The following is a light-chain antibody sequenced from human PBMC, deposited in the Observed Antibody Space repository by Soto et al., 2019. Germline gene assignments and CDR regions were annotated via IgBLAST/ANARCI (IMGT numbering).Light chain of an antibody. CDR1: QSINSN. Sequence: EIVITQSPATLSLSPGKRATLSCRASQSINSNLARYQQKPCQAPRLFMFGASSSATAIPARFSGRGPETELSLTISSLQSEDFAVYYCQQLNNWPRETFGEGTKV. V-gene: IGKV3-15*01. CDR2: GAS. CDR3: QQLNNWPRET. J-gene: IGKJ4*01.